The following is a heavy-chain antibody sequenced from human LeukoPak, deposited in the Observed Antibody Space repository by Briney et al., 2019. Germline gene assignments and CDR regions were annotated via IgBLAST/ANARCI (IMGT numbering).Heavy chain of an antibody. Sequence: GGSLRLSCEASGFTFHNHGMSWVRQAPGKGLEWISVISGSSMSTYYADSVKGRFTVSRDNFKNTVYLQMSSLRVEDSAIYYCGKDSRPSVTTFRSRWTDYWGQGILVTVSS. CDR3: GKDSRPSVTTFRSRWTDY. D-gene: IGHD4-11*01. V-gene: IGHV3-23*01. CDR1: GFTFHNHG. CDR2: ISGSSMST. J-gene: IGHJ4*02.